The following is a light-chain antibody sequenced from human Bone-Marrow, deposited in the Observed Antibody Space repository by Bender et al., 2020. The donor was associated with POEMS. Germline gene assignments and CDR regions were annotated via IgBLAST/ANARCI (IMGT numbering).Light chain of an antibody. CDR3: ASWDDTLYAWV. CDR2: ITD. CDR1: NSTIGGNP. Sequence: QSVLAQPPSASGTPGQRITISCSGSNSTIGGNPVNWYRHLPGTAPQLLIYITDQRPSGVPGRFSGSKSGSSASLAISGLQSEDEAHYYCASWDDTLYAWVFGGGTKLTVL. V-gene: IGLV1-44*01. J-gene: IGLJ3*02.